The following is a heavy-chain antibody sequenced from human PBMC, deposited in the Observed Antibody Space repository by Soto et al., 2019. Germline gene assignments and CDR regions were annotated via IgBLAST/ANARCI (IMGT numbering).Heavy chain of an antibody. CDR1: GGTFSSYA. CDR2: IIPIFGTA. Sequence: LVKVSCKASGGTFSSYAISWVRQAPGQGLEWMGGIIPIFGTANYAQKFQGRVTITADESTSTAYMELSSLRSEDTAVYYCARGIGITIFGVVTPPAYMDVWGQGTTVTVSS. D-gene: IGHD3-3*01. CDR3: ARGIGITIFGVVTPPAYMDV. V-gene: IGHV1-69*13. J-gene: IGHJ6*02.